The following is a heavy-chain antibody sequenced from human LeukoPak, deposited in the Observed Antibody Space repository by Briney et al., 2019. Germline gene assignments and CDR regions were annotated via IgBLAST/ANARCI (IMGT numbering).Heavy chain of an antibody. CDR2: FDPEDGET. CDR3: ATGRGYDFWSDLDY. D-gene: IGHD3-3*01. Sequence: ASVKVSCKVSGYTLTELSMHWVRQAPGKGLEWMGGFDPEDGETIYALKFQGRVTMTEDTSTDTAYMELSSLRSEDTAVYYCATGRGYDFWSDLDYWGQGTLVTVSS. CDR1: GYTLTELS. V-gene: IGHV1-24*01. J-gene: IGHJ4*02.